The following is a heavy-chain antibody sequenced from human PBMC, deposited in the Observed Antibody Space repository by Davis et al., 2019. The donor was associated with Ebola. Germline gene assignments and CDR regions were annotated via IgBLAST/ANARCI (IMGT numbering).Heavy chain of an antibody. CDR1: GGSISSGTYY. CDR3: ARLSGLFSSSSGALFFDL. J-gene: IGHJ2*01. D-gene: IGHD6-6*01. CDR2: MYYNGRT. Sequence: SETLSLTCSVSGGSISSGTYYWGWVRQSPKKGLEWIGSMYYNGRTYYSSSLEGRVTILLDTSKNQFSLKLRSVTAADTAVYFCARLSGLFSSSSGALFFDLWGRGTLVSVSS. V-gene: IGHV4-39*07.